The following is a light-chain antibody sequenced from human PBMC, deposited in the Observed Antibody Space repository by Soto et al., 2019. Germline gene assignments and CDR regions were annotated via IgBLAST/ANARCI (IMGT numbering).Light chain of an antibody. V-gene: IGLV2-14*03. CDR2: DVN. Sequence: QSALTQPRSVSGSPGQSVTISCTGTISDIGAYNYVAWYQQHPGKAPKLIIHDVNNRPSGVSNRFSGSKSGNMASLTISGLQAEDEADYYCTSYTTSSTWVFGGGTKVTVL. J-gene: IGLJ3*02. CDR3: TSYTTSSTWV. CDR1: ISDIGAYNY.